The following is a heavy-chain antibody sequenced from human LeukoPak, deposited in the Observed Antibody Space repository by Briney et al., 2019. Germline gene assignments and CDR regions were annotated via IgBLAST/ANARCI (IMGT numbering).Heavy chain of an antibody. V-gene: IGHV1-8*01. D-gene: IGHD5-18*01. J-gene: IGHJ5*02. CDR1: GYTFTSFD. Sequence: PAASVTVSCKASGYTFTSFDINWVRQAPGQGLEWMGWMSPNSGDTGSAQKFQGRVTMTRNTSISTAYMELSSLRSEDTAMYYCARALPHRRLMDTTMEQHWFDPWGQGTLVTVSS. CDR3: ARALPHRRLMDTTMEQHWFDP. CDR2: MSPNSGDT.